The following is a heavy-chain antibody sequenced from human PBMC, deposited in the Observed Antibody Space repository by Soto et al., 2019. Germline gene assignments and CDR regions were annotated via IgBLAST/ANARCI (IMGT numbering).Heavy chain of an antibody. J-gene: IGHJ3*02. CDR3: ARSVVGATMGNDAFDI. Sequence: ASVKASCKASGGTFSGYAITWVGQATGQGLEWMGWMNPNSGNTGYAQKFQGRVTMTRNTSISTAYMELSSLRSEDTAVYYCARSVVGATMGNDAFDIWGQGTMLTVSS. D-gene: IGHD1-26*01. V-gene: IGHV1-8*02. CDR1: GGTFSGYA. CDR2: MNPNSGNT.